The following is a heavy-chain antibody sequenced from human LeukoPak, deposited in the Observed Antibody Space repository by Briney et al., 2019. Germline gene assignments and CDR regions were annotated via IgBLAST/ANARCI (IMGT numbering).Heavy chain of an antibody. CDR3: ARVLYGSRVNVIDS. V-gene: IGHV3-7*01. CDR1: GFTFSKYW. Sequence: GGSLRLSCAASGFTFSKYWMTWVRQAPGKGLEWVSNMNEYGTEKYYVDSVRGRFTISRDNAENSLFLHMNSLRVEDTAVYRCARVLYGSRVNVIDSWGPGILVTVSS. D-gene: IGHD2-2*01. CDR2: MNEYGTEK. J-gene: IGHJ4*02.